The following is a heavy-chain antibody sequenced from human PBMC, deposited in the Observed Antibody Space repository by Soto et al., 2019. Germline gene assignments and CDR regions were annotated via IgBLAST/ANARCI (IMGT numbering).Heavy chain of an antibody. J-gene: IGHJ4*02. CDR3: ARVLSRTGTTGIDY. V-gene: IGHV3-48*01. D-gene: IGHD1-1*01. CDR2: ISSSLNTI. CDR1: GFTFSSYS. Sequence: GGSLRLSCAASGFTFSSYSMNWVRQAPGKGLEWVSYISSSLNTIYYADSVKGRFTISRDNAKNSLYLQMSSLRVEDTAVYYCARVLSRTGTTGIDYWGRGTLVTVSS.